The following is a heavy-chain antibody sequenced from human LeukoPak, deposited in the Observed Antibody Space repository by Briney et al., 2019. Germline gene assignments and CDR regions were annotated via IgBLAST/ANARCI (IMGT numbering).Heavy chain of an antibody. Sequence: PGGSLRLSCAASGCTFDDYSMHWVRQAPGKGLEWVSLISWNGGRTYYADSVKGRFTISRDNSKNSLYLQMNSLRAEDTALYYCAKDGKNYFDYWGQGSLVTVSS. CDR1: GCTFDDYS. V-gene: IGHV3-43D*03. J-gene: IGHJ4*02. CDR3: AKDGKNYFDY. CDR2: ISWNGGRT.